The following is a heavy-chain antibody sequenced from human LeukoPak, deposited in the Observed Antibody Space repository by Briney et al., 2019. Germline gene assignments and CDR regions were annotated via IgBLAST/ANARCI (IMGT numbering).Heavy chain of an antibody. CDR1: GFTFSSYA. D-gene: IGHD3-3*01. Sequence: GGSLRLSCAASGFTFSSYAMSWVRQAPGKGPEWVSAISGSGGSTYYADPVKGRFTISRDNSKNTLYLQMNSLRAEDTAVYYCAKALRDFWSGYYWADDAFDIWGQGTMVTVSS. V-gene: IGHV3-23*01. CDR3: AKALRDFWSGYYWADDAFDI. CDR2: ISGSGGST. J-gene: IGHJ3*02.